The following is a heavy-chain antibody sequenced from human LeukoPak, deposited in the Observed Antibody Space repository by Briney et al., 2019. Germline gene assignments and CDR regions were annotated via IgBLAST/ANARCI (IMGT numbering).Heavy chain of an antibody. CDR1: GYTFTSYD. CDR2: MNPNSGNT. CDR3: ARTLKAGKNYGDCLGY. D-gene: IGHD4-17*01. V-gene: IGHV1-8*03. Sequence: ASVKVSCKASGYTFTSYDINWVRQATGKGLEWMGWMNPNSGNTGYAQKFQGRVTITRNTSISTAYMELSSLRSEDTAVYYYARTLKAGKNYGDCLGYWGQGTLVTVSS. J-gene: IGHJ4*02.